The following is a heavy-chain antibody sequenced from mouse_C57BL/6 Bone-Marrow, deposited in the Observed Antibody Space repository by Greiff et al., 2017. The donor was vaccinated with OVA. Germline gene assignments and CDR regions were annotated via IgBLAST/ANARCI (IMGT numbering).Heavy chain of an antibody. CDR2: ISYDGSN. CDR1: GYSITSGYY. D-gene: IGHD1-1*01. V-gene: IGHV3-6*01. CDR3: ARDRGVA. Sequence: EVKLMESGPGLVKPSQSLSLTCSVTGYSITSGYYWNWIRQFPGNKLEWMGYISYDGSNNYNPSLKNRISITRDTSKNQFFLKLNSVTTEDTATYYCARDRGVAWGQGTLVTVSA. J-gene: IGHJ3*01.